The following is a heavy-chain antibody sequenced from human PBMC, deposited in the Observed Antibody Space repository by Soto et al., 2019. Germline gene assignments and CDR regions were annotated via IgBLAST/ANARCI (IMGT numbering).Heavy chain of an antibody. V-gene: IGHV4-59*01. CDR1: GGSISSYY. Sequence: SETLSLTCTVSGGSISSYYWSWIRQPPGKGLEWIGYIYYSGSTNYNPSLKSRVTISVDTSKNQFSLKLSSVTAADTAVYYCARDPGESRGYCSGGSCPPYYYMDVWGKGTTVTVSS. CDR3: ARDPGESRGYCSGGSCPPYYYMDV. CDR2: IYYSGST. D-gene: IGHD2-15*01. J-gene: IGHJ6*03.